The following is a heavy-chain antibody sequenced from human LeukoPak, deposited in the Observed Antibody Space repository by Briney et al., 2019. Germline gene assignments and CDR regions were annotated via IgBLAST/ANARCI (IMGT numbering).Heavy chain of an antibody. CDR1: GGSISIGYYY. CDR3: ARDHRGEWELQGDAFDI. D-gene: IGHD1-26*01. Sequence: SETLSLTCTVSGGSISIGYYYWSWTRQPPGKGLEWIGYIYYIGTTYYNPSLKSRFTISVDTSKNQVSLKLSSVTAADTAVYYCARDHRGEWELQGDAFDIWGQGTMVTVSS. CDR2: IYYIGTT. V-gene: IGHV4-30-4*01. J-gene: IGHJ3*02.